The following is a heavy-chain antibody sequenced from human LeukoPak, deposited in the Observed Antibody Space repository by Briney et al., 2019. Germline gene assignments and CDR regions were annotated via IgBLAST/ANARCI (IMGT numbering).Heavy chain of an antibody. V-gene: IGHV3-23*01. Sequence: GGSLRLSCAASGFTFSSYAMSWFRQAPGKGLEWVSAISGSGGSTYYADSVKGRVTISRANYKNTLYLQMNSLRAEDTAVYYCAKNVLTGYYRLYYFDYWGQGTLVTVSS. CDR3: AKNVLTGYYRLYYFDY. D-gene: IGHD3-9*01. CDR1: GFTFSSYA. CDR2: ISGSGGST. J-gene: IGHJ4*02.